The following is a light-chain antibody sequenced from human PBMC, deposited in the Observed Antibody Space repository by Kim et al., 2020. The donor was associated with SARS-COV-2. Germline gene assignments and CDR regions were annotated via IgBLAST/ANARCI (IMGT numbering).Light chain of an antibody. Sequence: DIQMTQSPSSLSASVGDRVTITGRASQSISSYLNWYQQKPGRAPKLLIYAASSLQGGVPSRFSGSGSGTDFTLTISSLQPEDFATYYCQQSYSTPYTFGQGTKLEI. J-gene: IGKJ2*01. V-gene: IGKV1-39*01. CDR3: QQSYSTPYT. CDR1: QSISSY. CDR2: AAS.